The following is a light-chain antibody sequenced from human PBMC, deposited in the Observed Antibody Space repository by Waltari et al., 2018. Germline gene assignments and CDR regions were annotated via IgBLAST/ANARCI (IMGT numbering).Light chain of an antibody. V-gene: IGKV3-20*01. CDR2: GAS. CDR1: QGVSSND. CDR3: QQYGRSSYT. J-gene: IGKJ2*01. Sequence: EIVLTQSPGTLSLSPGERATLSCRASQGVSSNDLAWYQQKPGQAPRLFIYGASSRGTGIPDRFSGSGSGTDFTLTISRLEPEDFAVYYCQQYGRSSYTFGQGTKLEIK.